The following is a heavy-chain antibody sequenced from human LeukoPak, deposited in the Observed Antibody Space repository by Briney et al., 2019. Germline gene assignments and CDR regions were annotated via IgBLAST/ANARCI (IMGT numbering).Heavy chain of an antibody. CDR2: ISHGGST. CDR1: GGSFSGYY. CDR3: ARAISDYVWGSYRQRYYYYYMDV. V-gene: IGHV4-34*01. D-gene: IGHD3-16*02. J-gene: IGHJ6*03. Sequence: KPSETLSLTCAVSGGSFSGYYWSRIRQPPGKGLEWIGEISHGGSTNYNPSLKSRVTISVDTSKNQFSLKLSSVTAADTAVYYCARAISDYVWGSYRQRYYYYYMDVWGKGTTVTVSS.